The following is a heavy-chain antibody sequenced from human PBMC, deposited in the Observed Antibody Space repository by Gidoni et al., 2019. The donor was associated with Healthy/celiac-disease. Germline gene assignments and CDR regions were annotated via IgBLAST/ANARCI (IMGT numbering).Heavy chain of an antibody. J-gene: IGHJ4*02. CDR2: IGGSGGST. Sequence: EVQLLESGGGLVQPGGSLRLSCAASGLLFSTSAMSGVRHAPGKGLEWVSAIGGSGGSTYYAEAVKGRFTISRDNSKNTLYLQMNSLRAEDTAVYYCAKERDILTGYYSTTFDYWGQGTLVTVSS. CDR3: AKERDILTGYYSTTFDY. D-gene: IGHD3-9*01. CDR1: GLLFSTSA. V-gene: IGHV3-23*01.